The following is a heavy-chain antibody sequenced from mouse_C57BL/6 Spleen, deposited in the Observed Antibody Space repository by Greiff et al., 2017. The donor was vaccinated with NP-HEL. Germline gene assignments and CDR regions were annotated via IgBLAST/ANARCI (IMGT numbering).Heavy chain of an antibody. CDR2: INPNYGTT. V-gene: IGHV1-39*01. Sequence: EVKLMESGPELVKPGASVKISCKASGYSFTDYNMNWVKQSNGKSLEWIGVINPNYGTTSYNQKFKGKATLTVDQSSSTAYMQLNSLTSEDSAVYYCARAYYINYEGAWFAYWGQGTLVTVSA. CDR1: GYSFTDYN. J-gene: IGHJ3*01. D-gene: IGHD2-5*01. CDR3: ARAYYINYEGAWFAY.